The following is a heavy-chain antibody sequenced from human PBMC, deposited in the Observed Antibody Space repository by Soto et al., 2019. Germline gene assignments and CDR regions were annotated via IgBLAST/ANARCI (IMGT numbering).Heavy chain of an antibody. J-gene: IGHJ6*04. D-gene: IGHD2-15*01. CDR2: IYYSGSA. V-gene: IGHV4-59*08. CDR3: ARGWWAREGDVMDF. Sequence: QVQLQESGPGLVQPSKTLSLTCTVSGGSISSYYWRWIRQTPGKGLQYIGYIYYSGSANYNPSLKSRVTISDDTSTNHIFLTRTSVPAADTAVYYWARGWWAREGDVMDFGGKGTTVTVSS. CDR1: GGSISSYY.